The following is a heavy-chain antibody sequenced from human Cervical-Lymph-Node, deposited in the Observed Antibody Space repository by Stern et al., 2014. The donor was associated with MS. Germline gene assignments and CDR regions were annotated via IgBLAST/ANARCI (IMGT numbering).Heavy chain of an antibody. CDR1: GGPFTSVS. V-gene: IGHV1-69*06. D-gene: IGHD4-17*01. CDR3: VLPSTVTTAAFDV. Sequence: QVQQVQFEAEVKKPGASVKVSCKTTGGPFTSVSINWVRQVPGHSLEGKGWIIPMFDTPNLAQKVQGRVTITADSSTSTVYMALNSLRSDDTAVYYCVLPSTVTTAAFDVWGRGTRVTVSS. J-gene: IGHJ3*01. CDR2: IIPMFDTP.